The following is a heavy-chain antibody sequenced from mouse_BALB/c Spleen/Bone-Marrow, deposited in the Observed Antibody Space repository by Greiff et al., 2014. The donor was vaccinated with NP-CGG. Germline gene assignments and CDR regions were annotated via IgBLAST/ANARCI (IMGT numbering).Heavy chain of an antibody. CDR3: ARGGISIDY. Sequence: VQLQQSGAELVRPGSSVKISCKASGYAFSIYWMNWVKQRPGQGLEWIGQIYPGVDDTDYNGKFKGKATLTADRSSSTAYMQLNSLTSEDSAVYFCARGGISIDYWGQGTTLTVSS. J-gene: IGHJ2*01. CDR1: GYAFSIYW. CDR2: IYPGVDDT. V-gene: IGHV1-80*01.